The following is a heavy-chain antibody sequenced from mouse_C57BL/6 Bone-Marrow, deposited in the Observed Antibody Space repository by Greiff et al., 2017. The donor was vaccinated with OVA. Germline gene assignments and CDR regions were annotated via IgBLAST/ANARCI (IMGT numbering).Heavy chain of an antibody. CDR2: IYPRSGNT. J-gene: IGHJ2*01. CDR3: ARLWLRQGVGYFDY. Sequence: QVQLKESGAELARPGASVKLSCKASGYTFTSYGISWVKQRTGQGLEWIGEIYPRSGNTYYNEKFKGKATLTADKSSSTAYMELRSLTSEDSAVYFCARLWLRQGVGYFDYWGQGTTLTVSS. CDR1: GYTFTSYG. D-gene: IGHD2-2*01. V-gene: IGHV1-81*01.